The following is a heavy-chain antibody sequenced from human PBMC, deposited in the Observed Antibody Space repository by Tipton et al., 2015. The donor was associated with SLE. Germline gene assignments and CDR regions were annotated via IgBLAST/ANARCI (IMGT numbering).Heavy chain of an antibody. D-gene: IGHD5-18*01. CDR1: GGSFSGYY. J-gene: IGHJ3*02. V-gene: IGHV4-34*01. CDR2: INHSGST. Sequence: TLSLTCAVYGGSFSGYYWSWIRQPPGKGLEWIGEINHSGSTNYNPSLKSRVTISVDTSKNQFSLKLSSVTAADTAVYYCVRGGYGAFDIWGQGTMVTVSS. CDR3: VRGGYGAFDI.